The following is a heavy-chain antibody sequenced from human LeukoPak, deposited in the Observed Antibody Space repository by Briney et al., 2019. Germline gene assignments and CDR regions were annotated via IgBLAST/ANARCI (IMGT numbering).Heavy chain of an antibody. CDR2: ICYSGST. CDR1: GGSISSSSYY. J-gene: IGHJ4*02. Sequence: PSQTLSPTCTVSGGSISSSSYYWGWIRQPPGKGLEWFGGICYSGSTYYNPSLKSRVTISVDTSKNQFSLKLSSVTAADTAVYYCARDGGPGSLEATMIDWGQGTLVTVSS. D-gene: IGHD5-12*01. CDR3: ARDGGPGSLEATMID. V-gene: IGHV4-39*02.